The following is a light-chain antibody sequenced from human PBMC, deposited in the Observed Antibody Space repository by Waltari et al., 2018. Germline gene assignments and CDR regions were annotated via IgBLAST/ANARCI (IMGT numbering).Light chain of an antibody. J-gene: IGKJ4*01. CDR3: QQRTNWPPLA. CDR1: QSLSSH. Sequence: EIVLTQSPPTLSLSPGARATLSCRASQSLSSHLAWYQQKPGQAPRLLIYETSYRATGIPARFSGSGSGTDFTLTISSVVPEEFAVCYCQQRTNWPPLAVGGGTKVEIK. V-gene: IGKV3-11*01. CDR2: ETS.